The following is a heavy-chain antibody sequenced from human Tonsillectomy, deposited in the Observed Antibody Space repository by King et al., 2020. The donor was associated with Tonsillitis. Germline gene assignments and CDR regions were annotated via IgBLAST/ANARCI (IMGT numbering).Heavy chain of an antibody. J-gene: IGHJ4*02. CDR3: ARVTKEWLVVDY. Sequence: QLVQSGAEVKKPGSSVKVSCKASGGTFNNYVISWVRQAPGQGLEWMGGNIPIFGTPNYAQKFQGRVTIIADDSTTTAYMELSSLRSEDTAVYYCARVTKEWLVVDYWGQGTLVTVSS. D-gene: IGHD6-19*01. CDR2: NIPIFGTP. V-gene: IGHV1-69*01. CDR1: GGTFNNYV.